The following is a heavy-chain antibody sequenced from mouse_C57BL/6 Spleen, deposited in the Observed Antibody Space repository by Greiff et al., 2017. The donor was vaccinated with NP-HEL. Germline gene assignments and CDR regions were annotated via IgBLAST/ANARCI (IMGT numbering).Heavy chain of an antibody. Sequence: EVQLMESGGGLVKPGGSLKLSCAASGFTFSDYGMHWVRQAPEKGLEWVAYISSGSSTIYYADTVKGRFTISRDNAKNTLFLQMTSLRSEDTAMYYCAREAYYSNFLWFAYWGQGTLVTVSA. CDR2: ISSGSSTI. D-gene: IGHD2-5*01. CDR1: GFTFSDYG. V-gene: IGHV5-17*01. CDR3: AREAYYSNFLWFAY. J-gene: IGHJ3*01.